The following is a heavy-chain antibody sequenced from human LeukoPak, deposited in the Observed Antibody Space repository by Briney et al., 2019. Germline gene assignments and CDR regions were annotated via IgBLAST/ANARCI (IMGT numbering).Heavy chain of an antibody. CDR1: GFTFSSYA. CDR3: AKVLRPWEWLSTTDY. V-gene: IGHV3-23*01. CDR2: ISGSGGST. D-gene: IGHD3-3*01. J-gene: IGHJ4*02. Sequence: GGSLRLSCAASGFTFSSYAMSWVRQAPGKGLEWVSAISGSGGSTYCADSVKGRFTISRDNSKNTLYLQMNSLRAEDTAVYYCAKVLRPWEWLSTTDYWGQGTLVTVSS.